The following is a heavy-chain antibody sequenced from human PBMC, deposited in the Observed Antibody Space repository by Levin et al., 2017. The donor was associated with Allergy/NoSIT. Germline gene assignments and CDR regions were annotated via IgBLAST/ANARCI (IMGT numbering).Heavy chain of an antibody. D-gene: IGHD5-18*01. CDR1: GFSLTTRGMC. J-gene: IGHJ1*01. CDR2: IDWDDDK. Sequence: SGPTLVKPTQTLTLTCTFSGFSLTTRGMCVSWIRQPPGKALEWLARIDWDDDKFYRTSLKTRLTISKDTSKNQVVLTMTNMDPVDTATYYCARVGYYRLQRPVEFFQDWGQGSLVTVSS. CDR3: ARVGYYRLQRPVEFFQD. V-gene: IGHV2-70*17.